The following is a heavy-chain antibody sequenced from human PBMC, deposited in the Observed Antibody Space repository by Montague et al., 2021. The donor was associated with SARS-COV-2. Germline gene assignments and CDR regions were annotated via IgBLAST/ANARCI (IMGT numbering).Heavy chain of an antibody. V-gene: IGHV3-48*03. CDR3: TRDYRGIVGDGLDI. J-gene: IGHJ3*02. Sequence: SLRLSCAASGFTFSNYDMNWVRQAPGKGPEWISYISTSAYTTSYAGSVKGRFTISRDNGKNSLYLQMNSLRVGDTAVYYCTRDYRGIVGDGLDIWGQGTKVTVSS. CDR2: ISTSAYTT. D-gene: IGHD3-16*02. CDR1: GFTFSNYD.